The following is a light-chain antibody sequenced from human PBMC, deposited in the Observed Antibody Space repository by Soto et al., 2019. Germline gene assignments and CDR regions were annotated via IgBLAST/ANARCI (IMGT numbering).Light chain of an antibody. CDR2: DAS. J-gene: IGKJ5*01. CDR3: QVRTNWSIA. V-gene: IGKV3D-20*02. Sequence: IVLTQSPGTLSLSPGDVATLSCRASQRVSSRYLAWYQQKPGQAPRLLIYDASNRATGIPARFSGTGSGTDFTLTINNLEPEDFAVYYCQVRTNWSIAFGRGTRLEI. CDR1: QRVSSRY.